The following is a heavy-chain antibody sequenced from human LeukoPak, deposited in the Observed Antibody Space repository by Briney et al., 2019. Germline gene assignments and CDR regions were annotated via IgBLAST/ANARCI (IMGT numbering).Heavy chain of an antibody. Sequence: GGSLRLSCVASGFTFSGYAMIWVRQAPGKGLEWVSTIIGSGGVTNYADSVKGRFTISRDNSKNTLYLQMKSLRAEATAVYSYARGRIVDCSGTDFDYWGQGALVTVSS. V-gene: IGHV3-23*01. J-gene: IGHJ4*02. CDR1: GFTFSGYA. D-gene: IGHD3-10*02. CDR2: IIGSGGVT. CDR3: ARGRIVDCSGTDFDY.